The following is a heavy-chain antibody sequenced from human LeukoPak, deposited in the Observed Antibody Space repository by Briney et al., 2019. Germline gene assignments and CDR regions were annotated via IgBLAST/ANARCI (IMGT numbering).Heavy chain of an antibody. CDR2: ISSSSSYI. Sequence: PGGPLKLSCAASGFTFSSYSMNWVRQAPGKGLEWVSSISSSSSYIYYADSVKGRFTISRDNAKNSLYLQMNSLRAEDTAVYYCARSGEYYDSSGRYLGYWGQGTLVTVSS. CDR3: ARSGEYYDSSGRYLGY. V-gene: IGHV3-21*01. D-gene: IGHD3-22*01. J-gene: IGHJ4*02. CDR1: GFTFSSYS.